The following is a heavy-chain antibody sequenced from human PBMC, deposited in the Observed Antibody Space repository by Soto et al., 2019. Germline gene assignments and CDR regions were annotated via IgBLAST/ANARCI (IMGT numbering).Heavy chain of an antibody. J-gene: IGHJ4*02. Sequence: GGSLRLSCAASGFTFSSYSMNWVRQAPGKGLEWVSYISSSSSTIYYADSVKGRFTISRDNAENSLYLQMNSLRAEDTAVYYCARDIAVAGLRLYFDYWGQGTLVTVSS. CDR1: GFTFSSYS. V-gene: IGHV3-48*01. CDR3: ARDIAVAGLRLYFDY. D-gene: IGHD6-19*01. CDR2: ISSSSSTI.